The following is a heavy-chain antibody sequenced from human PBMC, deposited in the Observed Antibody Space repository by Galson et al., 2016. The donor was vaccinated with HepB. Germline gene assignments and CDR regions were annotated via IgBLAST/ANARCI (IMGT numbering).Heavy chain of an antibody. J-gene: IGHJ1*01. D-gene: IGHD6-13*01. CDR3: ARDFRLAAGTTSHFHH. CDR1: GYTFTSYG. CDR2: ISTHRGKT. V-gene: IGHV1-18*01. Sequence: SVKVSCKASGYTFTSYGISWVRQAPGQGLEWMGWISTHRGKTIYAQKLQDRVTMTTDTSTNPAYLDLRLLRSGDTAGYYCARDFRLAAGTTSHFHHWGQGTLVTFS.